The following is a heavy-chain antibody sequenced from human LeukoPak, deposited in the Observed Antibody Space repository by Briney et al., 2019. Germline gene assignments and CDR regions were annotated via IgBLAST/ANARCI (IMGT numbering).Heavy chain of an antibody. CDR1: GFTFSRHW. J-gene: IGHJ3*02. Sequence: GGSLRLSCAASGFTFSRHWMYWVRQAPGKGLEWVSSISSSSSYIYYADSVKGRFTISRDNAKNSLYLQMNSLRAEDTAVYYCARGNYYGDAFDIWGQGTMVTVSS. V-gene: IGHV3-21*01. D-gene: IGHD3-3*01. CDR2: ISSSSSYI. CDR3: ARGNYYGDAFDI.